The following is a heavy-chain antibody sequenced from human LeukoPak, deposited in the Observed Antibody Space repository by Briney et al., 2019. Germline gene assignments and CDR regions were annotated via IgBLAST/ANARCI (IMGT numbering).Heavy chain of an antibody. V-gene: IGHV3-23*01. D-gene: IGHD3-10*01. J-gene: IGHJ6*02. CDR2: ISGSGDST. Sequence: PGGSLRLSCAASGFTFSSYAMSWVRQAPGKGLEWVSAISGSGDSTYYGDSVKGRFTISRDNSKNTLYLQMNSLRAEDTAVYYCARAGSWSSNYGMDVWGQGTTVTVSS. CDR3: ARAGSWSSNYGMDV. CDR1: GFTFSSYA.